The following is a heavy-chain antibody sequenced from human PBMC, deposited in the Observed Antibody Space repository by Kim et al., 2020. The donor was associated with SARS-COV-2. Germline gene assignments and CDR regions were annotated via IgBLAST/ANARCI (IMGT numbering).Heavy chain of an antibody. CDR3: ARVLLWFGESDY. Sequence: NYNPSLKSRVTISVDTSKNQFSLKLSSVTAADTAVYYCARVLLWFGESDYWGQGTLVTVSS. V-gene: IGHV4-34*01. D-gene: IGHD3-10*01. J-gene: IGHJ4*02.